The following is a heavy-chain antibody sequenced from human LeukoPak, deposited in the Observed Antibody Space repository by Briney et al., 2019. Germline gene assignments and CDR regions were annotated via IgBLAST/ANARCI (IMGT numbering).Heavy chain of an antibody. CDR3: APQGGTYYYMDV. Sequence: GGSVRLSCAASGFTFSDYYMSWIRQAPGRGLEWVSYISSSGSTIYYADSVKGRFTISRDNAKNSLYLQMNSLRAEDTAVYYCAPQGGTYYYMDVWGKGTTVTVSS. CDR1: GFTFSDYY. J-gene: IGHJ6*03. V-gene: IGHV3-11*01. D-gene: IGHD1-26*01. CDR2: ISSSGSTI.